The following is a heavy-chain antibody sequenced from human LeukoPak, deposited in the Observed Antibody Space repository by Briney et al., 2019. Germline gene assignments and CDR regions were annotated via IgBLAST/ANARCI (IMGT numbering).Heavy chain of an antibody. J-gene: IGHJ3*02. D-gene: IGHD2-15*01. CDR3: ATHGGPVAATSDAFDI. Sequence: ASVKVSCKVSGYTLTELSMHWVRQAPGKGLEWMGGFDPEDGETIYAQKFQGRVTMTEDTSTDTAYMELSSLRSEDTAVYYCATHGGPVAATSDAFDIWGQGTMVTVSS. CDR2: FDPEDGET. V-gene: IGHV1-24*01. CDR1: GYTLTELS.